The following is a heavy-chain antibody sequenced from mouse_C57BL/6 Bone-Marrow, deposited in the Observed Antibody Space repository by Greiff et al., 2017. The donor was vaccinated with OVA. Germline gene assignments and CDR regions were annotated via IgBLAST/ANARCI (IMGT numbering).Heavy chain of an antibody. Sequence: EVKLQESGAELVRPGASVKLSCTASGFNIKDDYMHWVKQRPEQGLEWIGWIDPENGDTEYASKFQGKATITADTSSNTAYLQLSSLTSEDTAVYYCTIWLLLWFAYWGQGTLVTVSA. CDR3: TIWLLLWFAY. J-gene: IGHJ3*01. D-gene: IGHD2-3*01. CDR1: GFNIKDDY. CDR2: IDPENGDT. V-gene: IGHV14-4*01.